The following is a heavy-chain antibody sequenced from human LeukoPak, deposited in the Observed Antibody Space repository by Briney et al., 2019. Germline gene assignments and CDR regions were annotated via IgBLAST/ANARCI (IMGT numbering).Heavy chain of an antibody. J-gene: IGHJ4*02. V-gene: IGHV1-2*02. Sequence: ASVKVSCKASGYTFTGYYMHWVRQAPGQGLEWMGWINPNSGGTNYAQKFQGRVTMTRDTSISTAYMELDRLRSDDTAVYYCAAAGYYDSSGYSSFDYWGQGTLVTVSS. CDR2: INPNSGGT. D-gene: IGHD3-22*01. CDR3: AAAGYYDSSGYSSFDY. CDR1: GYTFTGYY.